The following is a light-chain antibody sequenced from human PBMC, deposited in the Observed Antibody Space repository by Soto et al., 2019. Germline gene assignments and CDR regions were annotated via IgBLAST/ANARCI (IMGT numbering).Light chain of an antibody. V-gene: IGLV4-60*02. CDR1: SGHSSNI. CDR3: ETWESNTRV. Sequence: QLVLTQSSSASASLGSSVKLTCTLSSGHSSNIISWHQQQPGKAPPYLMKLEGSGSYNKGSGAPDRFSGSSSGADRYLTISILQFDDGADYYCETWESNTRVFGGGTQLTVL. CDR2: LEGSGSY. J-gene: IGLJ3*02.